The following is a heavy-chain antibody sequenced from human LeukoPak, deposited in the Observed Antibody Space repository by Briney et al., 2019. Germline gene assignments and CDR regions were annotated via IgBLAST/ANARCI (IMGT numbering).Heavy chain of an antibody. Sequence: KPSETLSLTCAVYGGSFSGYYWSWIRQPPGKGLEWIGEINHSGSTNYNPSLKSRVTISVDTSKNQFSLKLSSVTAADTAVYYCARTSNYYGSGSYYIDYWGQGTLVTVSS. CDR3: ARTSNYYGSGSYYIDY. J-gene: IGHJ4*02. CDR2: INHSGST. D-gene: IGHD3-10*01. CDR1: GGSFSGYY. V-gene: IGHV4-34*01.